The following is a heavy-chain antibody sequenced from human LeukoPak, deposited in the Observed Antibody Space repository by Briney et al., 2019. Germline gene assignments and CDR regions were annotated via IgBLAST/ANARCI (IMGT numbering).Heavy chain of an antibody. Sequence: SETLSLTCAAYGGSFSGYYWSWIRQPPGKGLEWIGEINHSGSTNYNPSLKSRVTISVDTSKNQFSLRLSSVTAADTAVYYCASGPYDCSSTSCYDPFDYWGQGTLVTVSS. CDR1: GGSFSGYY. J-gene: IGHJ4*02. V-gene: IGHV4-34*01. CDR2: INHSGST. D-gene: IGHD2-2*01. CDR3: ASGPYDCSSTSCYDPFDY.